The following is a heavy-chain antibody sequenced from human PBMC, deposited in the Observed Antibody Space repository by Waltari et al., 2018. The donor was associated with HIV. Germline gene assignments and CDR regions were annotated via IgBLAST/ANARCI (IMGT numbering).Heavy chain of an antibody. V-gene: IGHV3-72*01. Sequence: EVQVVESGGGLVQPGGSLRLSCAGSGFIFSDHYMDWVRQAPGKGLEWIGRSRRKANGDTTEDAASVRGRFTISRDDSSNSVFLHMNSLKTDDTAVYYCVVGEPGSIGDYWGQGTLVTVSS. J-gene: IGHJ4*02. CDR2: SRRKANGDTT. CDR1: GFIFSDHY. CDR3: VVGEPGSIGDY. D-gene: IGHD1-26*01.